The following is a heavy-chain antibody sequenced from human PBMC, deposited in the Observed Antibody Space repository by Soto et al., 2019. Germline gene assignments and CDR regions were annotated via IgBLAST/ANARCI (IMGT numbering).Heavy chain of an antibody. CDR2: ISSSSSRI. V-gene: IGHV3-48*04. CDR3: ASAPGIAAAGMDY. D-gene: IGHD6-25*01. Sequence: EVQLVESGGGLIQPGGSLRLSCAASGFSFNTYAMNWVRQAPGKGLEWISYISSSSSRIYYADSVKGRFTLSRDNAKNTLCLEVNSLGAEDTAVSSGASAPGIAAAGMDYLGQGTAVTVSS. J-gene: IGHJ4*02. CDR1: GFSFNTYA.